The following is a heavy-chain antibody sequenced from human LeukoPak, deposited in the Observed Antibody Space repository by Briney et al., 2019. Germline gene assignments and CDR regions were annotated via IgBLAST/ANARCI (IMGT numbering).Heavy chain of an antibody. CDR3: ARASVVTRGDYFDY. Sequence: EGSLRLSCAASGFTFSSYGMHWVRQAPGKGLEWVAVISYDGSNKYYADSVKGRFTISRDNSKNTLYLQMNSLRAEDAAVYYCARASVVTRGDYFDYWGQGTLVTVSS. D-gene: IGHD4-23*01. V-gene: IGHV3-30*03. J-gene: IGHJ4*02. CDR1: GFTFSSYG. CDR2: ISYDGSNK.